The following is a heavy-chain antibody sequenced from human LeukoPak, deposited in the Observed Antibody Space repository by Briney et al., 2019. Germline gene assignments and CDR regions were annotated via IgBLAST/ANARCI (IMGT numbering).Heavy chain of an antibody. Sequence: ASVKVSCKASGYTFTGYYMHWVRQAPGQGLEWMGWINPNSGGTNYAQKFQGRVTMTRDTSISTAYMELSRLRSDDTAVYYCARDIGITFDTYYHDSSGYPLGLWGQGTLVTVSS. CDR3: ARDIGITFDTYYHDSSGYPLGL. CDR2: INPNSGGT. D-gene: IGHD3-22*01. CDR1: GYTFTGYY. V-gene: IGHV1-2*02. J-gene: IGHJ4*02.